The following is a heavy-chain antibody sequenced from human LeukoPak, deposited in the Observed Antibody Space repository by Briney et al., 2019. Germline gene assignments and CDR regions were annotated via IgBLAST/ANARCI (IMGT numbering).Heavy chain of an antibody. J-gene: IGHJ6*03. CDR3: ARLTKNDSGSFRFGKKKRGYMDV. Sequence: SETLSLTCTVSGGSISNYNYYWGWIRHPPGKGLEWIGTIYYSGDTYYNPSLKSRVTISVDTSKNQFSLKLSSVTAADTAVHYCARLTKNDSGSFRFGKKKRGYMDVWGKGTTVTISS. CDR1: GGSISNYNYY. D-gene: IGHD3-16*02. CDR2: IYYSGDT. V-gene: IGHV4-39*01.